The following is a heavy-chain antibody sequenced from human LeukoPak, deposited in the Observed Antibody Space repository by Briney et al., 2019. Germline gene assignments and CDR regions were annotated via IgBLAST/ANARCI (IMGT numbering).Heavy chain of an antibody. J-gene: IGHJ3*02. Sequence: SETLSLTCAVYGGSFSGYYWSWIRQPPGKGLEWIGYIYDSGSTYYNPSLKSRITISVDTSENRFSLKLSSVTATDTAVYYCARDCSGGSCYGAFDIWGQGTMVTVSS. D-gene: IGHD2-15*01. CDR2: IYDSGST. CDR1: GGSFSGYY. V-gene: IGHV4-30-4*01. CDR3: ARDCSGGSCYGAFDI.